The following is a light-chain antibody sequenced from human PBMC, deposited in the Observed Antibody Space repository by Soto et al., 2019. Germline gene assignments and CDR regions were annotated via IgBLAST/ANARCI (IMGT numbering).Light chain of an antibody. CDR1: SSNIGSNT. V-gene: IGLV1-44*01. J-gene: IGLJ2*01. Sequence: QSVLTQPPSASGTPGQRVTLSCSGSSSNIGSNTVNWYQLLPGTAPQLLIFNNNQRPSGVPDRFSGSKSGTSASLAISGLQSEDEAAYYCAGWDDSRSGQVVFGGGTKLTVL. CDR3: AGWDDSRSGQVV. CDR2: NNN.